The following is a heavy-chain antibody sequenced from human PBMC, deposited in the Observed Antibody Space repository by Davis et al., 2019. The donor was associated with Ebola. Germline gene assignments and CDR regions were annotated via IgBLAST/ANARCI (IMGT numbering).Heavy chain of an antibody. Sequence: GGSLRLSCEASGFTVSSNYITWVRQAPGKGLEWVSLIYGDGTTYYADSVGGRFTISRDTARNTLYLQMNSLRVEDTAVYYCALAIVVVAAREPYYFDYWGQGALVTVSS. J-gene: IGHJ4*02. CDR1: GFTVSSNY. CDR3: ALAIVVVAAREPYYFDY. CDR2: IYGDGTT. V-gene: IGHV3-53*01. D-gene: IGHD2-21*02.